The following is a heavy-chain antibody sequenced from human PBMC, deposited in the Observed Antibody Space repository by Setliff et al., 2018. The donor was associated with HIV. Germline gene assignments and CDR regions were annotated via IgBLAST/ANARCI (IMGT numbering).Heavy chain of an antibody. CDR1: GYTFTSYD. CDR2: MNPNSGDT. J-gene: IGHJ6*03. V-gene: IGHV1-8*01. D-gene: IGHD5-18*01. CDR3: ARGPVDTAMVRGDYLYYMDV. Sequence: ASVKVSCKASGYTFTSYDINWVRQATGQGLEWMGWMNPNSGDTGYAQKFQGRVTMTRSTSISTAYMELSSLKSEDTAVYYCARGPVDTAMVRGDYLYYMDVWGKGTTVTAP.